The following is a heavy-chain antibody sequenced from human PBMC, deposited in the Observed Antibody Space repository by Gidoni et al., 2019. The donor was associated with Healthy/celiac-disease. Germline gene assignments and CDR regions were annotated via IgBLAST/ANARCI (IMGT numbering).Heavy chain of an antibody. Sequence: QVQLQQSAAGLLTPSETLSLTCAVHGGSFSGYYSSWIRQPPGKGLEWIGEINHSGSTNYNPSLKSRVTKSVDTSKNQFSLKLSSVTAADTAVYYCARAPRVTWFDPWGQGTLVTVSS. D-gene: IGHD2-21*02. J-gene: IGHJ5*02. V-gene: IGHV4-34*01. CDR2: INHSGST. CDR1: GGSFSGYY. CDR3: ARAPRVTWFDP.